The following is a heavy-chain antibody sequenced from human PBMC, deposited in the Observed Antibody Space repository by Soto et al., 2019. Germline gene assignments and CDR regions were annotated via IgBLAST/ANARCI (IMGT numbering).Heavy chain of an antibody. CDR3: ARDYDILTGYSRSYYFDY. V-gene: IGHV1-46*03. Sequence: GASVKVSCKASGYTFTSYYMHWVRQAPGQGLEWMGIINPSGGSTSYAQKFQGRVTMTRDTSTSTVYMELSSLRSEDTAVYYCARDYDILTGYSRSYYFDYWGQGTLVTVSS. D-gene: IGHD3-9*01. J-gene: IGHJ4*02. CDR2: INPSGGST. CDR1: GYTFTSYY.